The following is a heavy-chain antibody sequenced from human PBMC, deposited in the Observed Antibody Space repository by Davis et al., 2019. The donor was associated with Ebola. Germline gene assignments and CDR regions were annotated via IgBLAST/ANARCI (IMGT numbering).Heavy chain of an antibody. CDR1: GGSISGYY. J-gene: IGHJ6*01. CDR3: ARDRLHQGPIGLPPGTLLQEHL. V-gene: IGHV4-59*01. Sequence: SETLSLTCTVSGGSISGYYWSWIRQPPGKGLEWIGYIYYSGSTNYNPSLKSRVTISVDTSKNQFSLKLSSVTAADTAVYYCARDRLHQGPIGLPPGTLLQEHLWG. CDR2: IYYSGST.